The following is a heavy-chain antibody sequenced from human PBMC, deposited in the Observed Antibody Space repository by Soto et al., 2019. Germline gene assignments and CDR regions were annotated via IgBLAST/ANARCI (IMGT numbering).Heavy chain of an antibody. CDR3: ARGELLWFGERGYYYYYGMDV. J-gene: IGHJ6*02. Sequence: SETLSLTCAVCGGSFSGYYWSWIRQPPGKGLEWIGEINHSGSTNYNPSLKSRVTISVDTSKNQFSLKLSSVTAADTAVYYCARGELLWFGERGYYYYYGMDVWGQGTTVTVSS. CDR2: INHSGST. CDR1: GGSFSGYY. V-gene: IGHV4-34*01. D-gene: IGHD3-10*01.